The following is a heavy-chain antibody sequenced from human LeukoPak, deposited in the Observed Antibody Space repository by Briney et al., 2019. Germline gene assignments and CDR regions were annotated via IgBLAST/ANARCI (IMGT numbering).Heavy chain of an antibody. V-gene: IGHV4-34*01. Sequence: SETLSLTCAVYGGSFSGYYWSWIRQPPGKGLEWIGEINHSGSTNYNPSLKSRVTISVDTSKNQFSLKLSSVTAADTAVYYCARGGFYYSSGIDAFDIWGQGTMVTVSS. CDR2: INHSGST. J-gene: IGHJ3*02. CDR1: GGSFSGYY. CDR3: ARGGFYYSSGIDAFDI. D-gene: IGHD3-10*01.